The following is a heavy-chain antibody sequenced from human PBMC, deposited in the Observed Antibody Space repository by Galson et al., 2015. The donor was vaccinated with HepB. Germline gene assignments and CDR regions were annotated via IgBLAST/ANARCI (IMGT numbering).Heavy chain of an antibody. J-gene: IGHJ3*02. CDR2: MTVSGTTT. CDR3: AKALRGGGSPRALTLDDAFDI. D-gene: IGHD6-25*01. CDR1: GFTFNNYA. V-gene: IGHV3-23*01. Sequence: SLRLSCATSGFTFNNYAIYWVRQAPGKGLEWVPSMTVSGTTTFYAESVKGRVSISRDKFKSTLYLQMNSLRIQDTAVYYCAKALRGGGSPRALTLDDAFDIWGQGTVVTVSS.